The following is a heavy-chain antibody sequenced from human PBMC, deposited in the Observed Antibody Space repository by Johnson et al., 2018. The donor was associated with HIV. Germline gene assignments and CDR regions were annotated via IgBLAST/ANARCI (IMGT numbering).Heavy chain of an antibody. J-gene: IGHJ3*02. Sequence: VQLVESGGGVVRPGGSLRLSCAASGFTFSDDYMSWIRQAPGKGLEWVSYISRSGSTITYADSVKGRFTISRDNTKNSLYLQMNSLRAEDTAVFYCARASLARGGKIRAFDIWGQGTMVTVSS. CDR3: ARASLARGGKIRAFDI. CDR1: GFTFSDDY. CDR2: ISRSGSTI. V-gene: IGHV3-11*04. D-gene: IGHD4-23*01.